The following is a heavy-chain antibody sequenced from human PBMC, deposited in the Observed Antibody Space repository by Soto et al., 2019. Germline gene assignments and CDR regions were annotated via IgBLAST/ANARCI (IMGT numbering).Heavy chain of an antibody. J-gene: IGHJ4*02. CDR3: AKDQKDYDFWSGYYTSFGY. D-gene: IGHD3-3*01. CDR1: GFTFSTYA. Sequence: PGGSLRLSCVTSGFTFSTYAMSWVRQAPGKGLEWVSTISNGDSTYYADSVKGRFTISRDNSKNTLYLQMNSLRAEDTAVYYCAKDQKDYDFWSGYYTSFGYWGQGTLVTVSS. CDR2: ISNGDST. V-gene: IGHV3-23*01.